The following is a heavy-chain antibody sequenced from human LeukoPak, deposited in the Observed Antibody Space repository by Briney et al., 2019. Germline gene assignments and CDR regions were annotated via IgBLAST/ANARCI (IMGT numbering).Heavy chain of an antibody. Sequence: ASVKVSCKASGYTFTSYYMHWVRQAPGQGLEWMGIINPSGGSTSYAQKFQGRVTMTRDTSTSTVYMELSSLRSEDTAVYYCAVPAGALDAFDIWGQGTMVTVSS. D-gene: IGHD1-26*01. V-gene: IGHV1-46*01. CDR1: GYTFTSYY. CDR2: INPSGGST. J-gene: IGHJ3*02. CDR3: AVPAGALDAFDI.